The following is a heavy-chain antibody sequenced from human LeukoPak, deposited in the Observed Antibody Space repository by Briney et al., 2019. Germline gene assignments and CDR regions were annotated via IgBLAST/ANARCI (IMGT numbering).Heavy chain of an antibody. CDR3: AREELRLGELSFDY. CDR2: ITTYNGNT. CDR1: GYTFTSYG. J-gene: IGHJ4*02. D-gene: IGHD3-16*02. V-gene: IGHV1-18*01. Sequence: ASVKVSCKASGYTFTSYGISWERQAPGQGLEWMGWITTYNGNTNYAQKFQGRVTMTTDTSTSTAYMELRSLRSDDTAVYYCAREELRLGELSFDYWGQGTLVTVSS.